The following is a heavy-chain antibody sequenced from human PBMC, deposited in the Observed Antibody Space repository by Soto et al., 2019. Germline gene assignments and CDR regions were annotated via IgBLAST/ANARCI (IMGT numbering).Heavy chain of an antibody. D-gene: IGHD2-15*01. J-gene: IGHJ4*02. CDR1: GFTFSNYA. CDR3: AREDCSGGTCYYIH. Sequence: PGGSLRLSCAASGFTFSNYAMSWVRQAPGKGLEWVSAISGSGGSTYYADSVKGRFTISRDNSKNTLYLQMNSLRAEDTAVYYCAREDCSGGTCYYIHWGQGTLVTVSS. V-gene: IGHV3-23*01. CDR2: ISGSGGST.